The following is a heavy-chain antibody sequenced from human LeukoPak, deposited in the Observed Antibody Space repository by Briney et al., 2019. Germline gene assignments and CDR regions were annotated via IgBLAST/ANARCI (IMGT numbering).Heavy chain of an antibody. V-gene: IGHV4-34*01. J-gene: IGHJ4*02. D-gene: IGHD4-11*01. CDR3: ARGGVQYSNQYYFDY. Sequence: SETLSLTCVVYGGSFSGYYWSWIRQPPGKGLEWIGEINHSGSTNYNPSLKSRVTISVDTSKNQFSLKLSSVTAADTAVYYCARGGVQYSNQYYFDYWGQGTLVTVSS. CDR1: GGSFSGYY. CDR2: INHSGST.